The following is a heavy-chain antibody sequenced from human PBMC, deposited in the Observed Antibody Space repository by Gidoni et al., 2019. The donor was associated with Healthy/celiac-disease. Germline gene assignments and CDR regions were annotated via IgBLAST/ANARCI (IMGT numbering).Heavy chain of an antibody. D-gene: IGHD6-19*01. J-gene: IGHJ4*02. CDR2: ISGSGGST. Sequence: EVQLLESGGGLVQPGGSLRLSCAASGFTFSSYAMSWVRQAPGKGLEWVTAISGSGGSTYYADSGKGRFTISRDNSKNTLYLQMNSLRAEDTAVYYCAKVADIAVAGSTPGIFDYWGQGTLVTVSS. CDR1: GFTFSSYA. CDR3: AKVADIAVAGSTPGIFDY. V-gene: IGHV3-23*01.